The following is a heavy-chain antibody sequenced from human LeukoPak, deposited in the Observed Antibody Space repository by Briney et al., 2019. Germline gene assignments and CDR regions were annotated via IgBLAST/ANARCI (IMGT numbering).Heavy chain of an antibody. Sequence: PGRSLRLSCAASGFTFSSYGMHWVRQAPGKGLEWVAVISYDGSNKYYADSVKGRFTISRDNSKNTLYLQMNSLRAEDTAVYYCAKDLHSSGWFYYYYYGMDVWGQGTTVIVSS. J-gene: IGHJ6*02. CDR3: AKDLHSSGWFYYYYYGMDV. CDR1: GFTFSSYG. V-gene: IGHV3-30*18. CDR2: ISYDGSNK. D-gene: IGHD6-19*01.